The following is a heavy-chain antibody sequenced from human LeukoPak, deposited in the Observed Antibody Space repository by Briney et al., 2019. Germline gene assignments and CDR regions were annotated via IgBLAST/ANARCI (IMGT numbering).Heavy chain of an antibody. J-gene: IGHJ4*02. CDR3: ARDTGITASADQFDY. V-gene: IGHV3-66*01. D-gene: IGHD6-13*01. CDR2: IYSGGST. Sequence: GGSLRLYCAASGFTVSSNYMSWVRQAPGKGLEWVSVIYSGGSTYYADSVKGRFTISRDNSKNTLYLQMNSLRAEDTAVYYCARDTGITASADQFDYWGQGTLVTVSS. CDR1: GFTVSSNY.